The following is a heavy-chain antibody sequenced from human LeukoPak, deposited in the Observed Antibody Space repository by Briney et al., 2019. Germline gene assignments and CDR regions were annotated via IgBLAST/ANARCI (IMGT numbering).Heavy chain of an antibody. J-gene: IGHJ4*02. Sequence: SETLSLTCTVSGYSISSGYYWGWIRQPPGKGLEWIGSIYHSGSTYYNPSLKSRVTISVDTSKNQFSLKLSSVTAADTAVYYCARHYTSVKNFDYWGQGTLVTVSS. D-gene: IGHD3-3*01. CDR1: GYSISSGYY. CDR3: ARHYTSVKNFDY. V-gene: IGHV4-38-2*02. CDR2: IYHSGST.